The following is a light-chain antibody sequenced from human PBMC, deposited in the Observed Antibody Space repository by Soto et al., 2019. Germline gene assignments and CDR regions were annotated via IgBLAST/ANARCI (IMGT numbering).Light chain of an antibody. CDR1: STDVGRYNY. V-gene: IGLV2-14*01. J-gene: IGLJ1*01. CDR3: SSYTSDSTYV. CDR2: DVS. Sequence: QSVLTQPASVSGYPGQSITISCTGTSTDVGRYNYVSWYQQHPGKAPKLMVYDVSNRPSWVSNRFSGPKSGITASLTISGLQAEDEADYYCSSYTSDSTYVFGTGTKVTVL.